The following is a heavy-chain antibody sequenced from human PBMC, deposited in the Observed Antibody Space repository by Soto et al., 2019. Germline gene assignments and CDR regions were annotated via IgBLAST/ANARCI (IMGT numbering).Heavy chain of an antibody. D-gene: IGHD3-16*01. CDR3: GKNLAYSYALDV. J-gene: IGHJ6*04. CDR1: EFTFSTYG. CDR2: ISYDGSRK. Sequence: QEQLVESGGGVVQPGRSLRLSCAASEFTFSTYGMHWVRQAPGKGLEWVALISYDGSRKYYADSVKGRFSISRDNSKDTIYLEMNSLIPEDTAVYYCGKNLAYSYALDVWGEGTTVTVSS. V-gene: IGHV3-30*18.